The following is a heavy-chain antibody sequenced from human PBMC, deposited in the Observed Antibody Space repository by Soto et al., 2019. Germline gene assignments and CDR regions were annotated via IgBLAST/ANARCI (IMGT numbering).Heavy chain of an antibody. CDR3: ARAPQWLVFYFDY. V-gene: IGHV5-51*01. J-gene: IGHJ4*02. D-gene: IGHD6-19*01. CDR2: IYPGDSDT. Sequence: LGESVKISCKGSGYSFTSYWIGWVRQMPGKGLEWMGIIYPGDSDTRYSPSFQGQVTISADKSISTAYLQWSSLKASDTAMYYCARAPQWLVFYFDYWGQGTLVTVSS. CDR1: GYSFTSYW.